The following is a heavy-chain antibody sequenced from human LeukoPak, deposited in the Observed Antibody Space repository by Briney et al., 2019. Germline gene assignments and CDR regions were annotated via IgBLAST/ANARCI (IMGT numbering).Heavy chain of an antibody. CDR3: ASPGIAAAGTDAFDI. V-gene: IGHV4-31*03. J-gene: IGHJ3*02. CDR1: GGSISSGGYY. Sequence: PSETLSLTCTVSGGSISSGGYYWSWIRQHPGKGLEWIGYIYYSGSTYYNPSLKSRVTISVDTSKNQFSLKLSSVTAADTAVYYCASPGIAAAGTDAFDIWGQGTMVTVSS. CDR2: IYYSGST. D-gene: IGHD6-13*01.